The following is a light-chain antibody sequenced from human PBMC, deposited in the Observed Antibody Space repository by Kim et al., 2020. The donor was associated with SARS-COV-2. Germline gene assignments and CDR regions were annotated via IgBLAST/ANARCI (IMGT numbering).Light chain of an antibody. Sequence: DIQMTQSPSSLSASLGDRVTITCQASQDISNYLNWYQQKPGKAPKLLIYDASNLETGVPSRFSGSGSGTDFTFTISSLQPEDIATYYCQQYDNLPGTFGGGTKVESN. CDR1: QDISNY. J-gene: IGKJ4*01. CDR3: QQYDNLPGT. CDR2: DAS. V-gene: IGKV1-33*01.